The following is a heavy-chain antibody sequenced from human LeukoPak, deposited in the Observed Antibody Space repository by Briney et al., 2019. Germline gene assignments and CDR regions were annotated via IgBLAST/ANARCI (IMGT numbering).Heavy chain of an antibody. CDR1: GFTFSGYW. CDR2: INSEGSNT. CDR3: AREGLVCSSASCYLAAFDI. V-gene: IGHV3-74*01. J-gene: IGHJ3*02. Sequence: GGSLRLSCAASGFTFSGYWMHWVRQAPEEGLVWVSRINSEGSNTAYADSVKGRFTISRDNAKNTLYLQMNSLRAEDTAVYYCAREGLVCSSASCYLAAFDIWGQGTMVTVSS. D-gene: IGHD2-2*01.